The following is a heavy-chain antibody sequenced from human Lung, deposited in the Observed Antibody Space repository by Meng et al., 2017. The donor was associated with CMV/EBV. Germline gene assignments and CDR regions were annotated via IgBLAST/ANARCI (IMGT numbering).Heavy chain of an antibody. V-gene: IGHV1-3*01. Sequence: VQLGQCAAEMKKAGGSWKVSCKASGYTFTSYAIHWVRQAPGQRLEWMGWINGGNGKTKYSQKFQGRVTITRDTSASTAYMELSSLRSEDTAVYYCARDVVVPAALTVRIDYWGQGTLVTVSS. D-gene: IGHD2-2*01. CDR3: ARDVVVPAALTVRIDY. CDR1: GYTFTSYA. CDR2: INGGNGKT. J-gene: IGHJ4*02.